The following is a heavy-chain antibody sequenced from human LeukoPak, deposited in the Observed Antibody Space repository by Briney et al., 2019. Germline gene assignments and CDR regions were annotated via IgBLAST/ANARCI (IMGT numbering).Heavy chain of an antibody. D-gene: IGHD4-17*01. CDR2: ISGSGGST. CDR3: AKIYGDPLYYYYYMDV. J-gene: IGHJ6*03. CDR1: GFTFSSYG. Sequence: PGGTLRLSCAASGFTFSSYGMSWVRQAPGKGLEWVSAISGSGGSTYYADSVKGRFTISRDNSKNTLYLQMNSLRAEDTAVYYCAKIYGDPLYYYYYMDVWGKGTTVTISS. V-gene: IGHV3-23*01.